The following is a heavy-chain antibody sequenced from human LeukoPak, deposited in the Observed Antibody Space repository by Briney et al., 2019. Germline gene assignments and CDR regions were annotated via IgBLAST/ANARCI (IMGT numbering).Heavy chain of an antibody. Sequence: GGSLRLSCAASGFTFSVYYMSWIRQAPGKGLEWVSAISGSGGSTYYADSVKGRFTISRDNSKNTLCLQMNSLRAEDTAVYYCAKGHYDSSGYYYYYWGQGTLVTVSS. CDR3: AKGHYDSSGYYYYY. V-gene: IGHV3-23*01. CDR1: GFTFSVYY. J-gene: IGHJ4*02. CDR2: ISGSGGST. D-gene: IGHD3-22*01.